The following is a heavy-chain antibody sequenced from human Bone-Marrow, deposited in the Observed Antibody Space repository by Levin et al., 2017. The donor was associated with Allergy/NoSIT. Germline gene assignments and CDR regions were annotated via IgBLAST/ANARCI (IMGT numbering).Heavy chain of an antibody. V-gene: IGHV4-59*08. D-gene: IGHD2-15*01. CDR3: ARHEGYCSGGSCYWGLGAFDI. CDR2: IYYSGST. Sequence: SETLSLTCTVSGGSISSYYWSWIRQPPGKGLEWIGYIYYSGSTNYNPSLKSRVTISVDTSKNQFSLKLSSVTAADTAVYYCARHEGYCSGGSCYWGLGAFDIWGQGTMVTVSS. J-gene: IGHJ3*02. CDR1: GGSISSYY.